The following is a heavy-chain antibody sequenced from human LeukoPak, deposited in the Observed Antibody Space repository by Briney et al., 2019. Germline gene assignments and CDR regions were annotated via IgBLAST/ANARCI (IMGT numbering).Heavy chain of an antibody. J-gene: IGHJ6*03. Sequence: ASVKVSCKASGYTFTSYGISWVRQAPGQGLEWMGWISAYNGNTNYAQKHQGRVTMTTDTSTSTAYMELRSLRSDDTAVYYCARDGPLYDFWSGPAPYYMDVWGKGTTVTVSS. CDR2: ISAYNGNT. V-gene: IGHV1-18*01. CDR1: GYTFTSYG. D-gene: IGHD3-3*01. CDR3: ARDGPLYDFWSGPAPYYMDV.